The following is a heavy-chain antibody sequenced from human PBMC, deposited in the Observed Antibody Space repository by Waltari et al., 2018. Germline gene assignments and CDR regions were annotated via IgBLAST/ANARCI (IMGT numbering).Heavy chain of an antibody. CDR2: ISAYNGNT. CDR3: ARDPPDSGDDLGNWFDP. D-gene: IGHD4-17*01. V-gene: IGHV1-18*01. J-gene: IGHJ5*02. Sequence: QVQLVQSGAEVKNPGAPVQVSCKAHGYNFTSYGISLVRQDPGQGLEWMGWISAYNGNTNDAQKLQGRVTMTTDTSTSTAYMELRSLRTDDTAVYYCARDPPDSGDDLGNWFDPRGQGTLVTVSS. CDR1: GYNFTSYG.